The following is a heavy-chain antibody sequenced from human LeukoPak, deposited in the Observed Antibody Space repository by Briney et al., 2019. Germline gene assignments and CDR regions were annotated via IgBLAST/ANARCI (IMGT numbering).Heavy chain of an antibody. J-gene: IGHJ6*03. Sequence: PSETLSLTCGVSGGSLSDNYWTWLRQLPGKGLEWMGEINHSGVTNYNPSLKSRVDLSIDTSKNQISLNLSSVTAADTAVYYCARGRYWRTFYHYCMDVWGKGATVTVSS. CDR1: GGSLSDNY. CDR2: INHSGVT. V-gene: IGHV4-34*01. D-gene: IGHD1-14*01. CDR3: ARGRYWRTFYHYCMDV.